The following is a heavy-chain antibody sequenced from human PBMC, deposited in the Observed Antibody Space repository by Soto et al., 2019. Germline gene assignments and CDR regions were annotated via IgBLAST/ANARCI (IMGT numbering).Heavy chain of an antibody. CDR1: GFAFSTYA. V-gene: IGHV3-23*01. D-gene: IGHD6-13*01. Sequence: GGSLRLSCAASGFAFSTYAMTWVRQAPGKGLEWVSVISGSGGSSYYADSVKGRFTISRDNSKNTLFLQMNGLRAEDTAVYYCAKVTKRASAGRYEYYKYGMDVWGQGTTVTVSS. J-gene: IGHJ6*02. CDR3: AKVTKRASAGRYEYYKYGMDV. CDR2: ISGSGGSS.